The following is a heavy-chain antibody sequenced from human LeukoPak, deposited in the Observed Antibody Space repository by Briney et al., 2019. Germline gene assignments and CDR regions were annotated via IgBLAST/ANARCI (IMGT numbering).Heavy chain of an antibody. CDR2: IWCDGSNK. D-gene: IGHD3-22*01. CDR1: GFTFSSYG. J-gene: IGHJ4*02. Sequence: PGGSLRLSCAASGFTFSSYGMHWVRQAPGKGLEWVAVIWCDGSNKYYADSVKGRFTISRDNSKNTLYLQMNSLRAEDTAVYYCARDRRDYYDSSGRGLDYWGQGTLVTVSS. V-gene: IGHV3-33*01. CDR3: ARDRRDYYDSSGRGLDY.